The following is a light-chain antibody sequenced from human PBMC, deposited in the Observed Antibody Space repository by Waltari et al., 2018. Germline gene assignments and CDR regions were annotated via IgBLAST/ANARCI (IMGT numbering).Light chain of an antibody. V-gene: IGLV2-14*03. CDR3: SAYISRSISYVI. Sequence: QPALTQPASMSGSPGQSVTISCTGTSGDISDYNFVSWYQQHPGKGPKLIIYYVTNRASGVSNRFSGSKSGNRASLTISGLQAEDEADYYSSAYISRSISYVIFGGGTKLTVL. J-gene: IGLJ2*01. CDR1: SGDISDYNF. CDR2: YVT.